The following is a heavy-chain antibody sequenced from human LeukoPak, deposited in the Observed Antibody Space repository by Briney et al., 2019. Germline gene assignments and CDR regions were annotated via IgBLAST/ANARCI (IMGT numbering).Heavy chain of an antibody. CDR1: GFIFSSYW. CDR3: ARVFIWNSRGGHYFDY. V-gene: IGHV3-7*01. Sequence: GGSLRLSCAASGFIFSSYWMSWVRQAPRKGLEWVANIKQDGSEKYYVDSVKGRFTISRDNAENSLYLQMNSLRAEDTAVYYCARVFIWNSRGGHYFDYWGQGTLVTVSS. D-gene: IGHD1-7*01. CDR2: IKQDGSEK. J-gene: IGHJ4*02.